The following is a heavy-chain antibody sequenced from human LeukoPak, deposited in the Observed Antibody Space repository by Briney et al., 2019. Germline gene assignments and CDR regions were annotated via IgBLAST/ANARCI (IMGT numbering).Heavy chain of an antibody. J-gene: IGHJ3*02. D-gene: IGHD5-12*01. V-gene: IGHV3-30-3*01. CDR2: ISYDGSNK. Sequence: GGSLRLSCAASGFTLSSYAMHWVRQATGKGLEWVAVISYDGSNKYYADSVKGRFTISRDNSKNTLYLQMNSLRAEDTAVYYCARGDEATEGAFDIWGQGTMVTVSS. CDR1: GFTLSSYA. CDR3: ARGDEATEGAFDI.